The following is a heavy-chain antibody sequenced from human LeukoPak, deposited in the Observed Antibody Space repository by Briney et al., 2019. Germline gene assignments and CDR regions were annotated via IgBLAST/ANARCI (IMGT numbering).Heavy chain of an antibody. CDR2: INSYGAYT. CDR1: GFTFSTYD. D-gene: IGHD3-22*01. Sequence: EGSLRLSCAASGFTFSTYDMTWVRRAPGKGLEWVSSINSYGAYTFYADSVRGRFTISRDNSKNTLYLQMNSLRAEDTAVFYCAKRDSSGSYFFDYWGQGTLVTVSS. V-gene: IGHV3-23*01. J-gene: IGHJ4*02. CDR3: AKRDSSGSYFFDY.